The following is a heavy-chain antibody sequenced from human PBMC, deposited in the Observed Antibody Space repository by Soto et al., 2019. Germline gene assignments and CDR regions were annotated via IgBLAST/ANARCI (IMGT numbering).Heavy chain of an antibody. CDR3: AGSSWPYNWFAP. J-gene: IGHJ5*02. CDR2: INPSGGST. CDR1: GYTFTSYY. D-gene: IGHD6-13*01. Sequence: ASMKVSCKTSGYTFTSYYMHWVRQAPGQGLEWMGIINPSGGSTSYAQKFQGRVTMTRDTSTSTVYMELSSLRSEDTAVYYCAGSSWPYNWFAPWGQGTLVTVS. V-gene: IGHV1-46*01.